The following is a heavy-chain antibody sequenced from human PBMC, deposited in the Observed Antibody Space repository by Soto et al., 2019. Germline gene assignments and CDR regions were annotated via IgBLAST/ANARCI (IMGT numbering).Heavy chain of an antibody. Sequence: SQTLSLTCAISGDSVSSNSAAWNWIRHSPSRGLEWLGRTYYKSRWFDDFAISVKSRITTNPDTSKNQVSLHLNSVTPEDTAVYYCARGAMYGSGSFSVFDYWGQGILVTVSS. V-gene: IGHV6-1*01. J-gene: IGHJ4*02. CDR3: ARGAMYGSGSFSVFDY. CDR2: TYYKSRWFD. CDR1: GDSVSSNSAA. D-gene: IGHD3-10*01.